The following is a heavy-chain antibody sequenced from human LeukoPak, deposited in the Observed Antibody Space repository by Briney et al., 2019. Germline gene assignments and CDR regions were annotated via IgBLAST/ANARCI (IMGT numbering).Heavy chain of an antibody. CDR2: LYYSGST. J-gene: IGHJ3*02. CDR1: GGSISSSSYY. V-gene: IGHV4-39*01. CDR3: ARYLRNCGDDCPTHDAFDI. D-gene: IGHD2-21*02. Sequence: SETLSLTCTVSGGSISSSSYYWGWIRQPPGKGLEWIGSLYYSGSTYYNPSLKSRVTISVDTSKNQFSLKLSSVTAADTAVYYCARYLRNCGDDCPTHDAFDIWGQGTMVTVSS.